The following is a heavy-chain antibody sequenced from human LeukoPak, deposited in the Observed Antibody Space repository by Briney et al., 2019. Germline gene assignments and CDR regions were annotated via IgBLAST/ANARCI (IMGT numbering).Heavy chain of an antibody. CDR2: INHSGST. V-gene: IGHV4-34*01. CDR1: GGSFSGYY. J-gene: IGHJ6*03. Sequence: SETLSLTCAVYGGSFSGYYWSWIRQPPGKGLEWIGEINHSGSTNYNPSLKSRVTISVDKSKNQFPLQLTSVTAADTAEYYCARGYCNGGSCYSAGTTNYYLDVWGKGTPVTVSS. D-gene: IGHD2-15*01. CDR3: ARGYCNGGSCYSAGTTNYYLDV.